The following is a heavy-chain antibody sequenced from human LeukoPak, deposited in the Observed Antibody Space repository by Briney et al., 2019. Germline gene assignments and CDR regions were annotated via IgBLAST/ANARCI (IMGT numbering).Heavy chain of an antibody. V-gene: IGHV1-8*01. Sequence: GASVKVSCKASGYTFTSYDINWVRQATGQGLEWMGWMNPNSGNTGYAQKFQGRVTMTRNTSISTAYMELSSLRSEDTAVYYCARDLEAFDAFDIWGQGTMVTVSS. CDR2: MNPNSGNT. D-gene: IGHD1-1*01. CDR3: ARDLEAFDAFDI. J-gene: IGHJ3*02. CDR1: GYTFTSYD.